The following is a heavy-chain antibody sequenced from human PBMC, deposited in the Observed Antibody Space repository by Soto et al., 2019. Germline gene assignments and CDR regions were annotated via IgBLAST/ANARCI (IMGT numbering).Heavy chain of an antibody. CDR3: ARDRGYYDSSGYFDY. Sequence: GGSLRLSCAASGFIFSDYYMSWIRQAPGKGLEWISYISSSDNIIYYADSVKGRFTISRDNAKNSLYLQMNSLGAEDTAVYYCARDRGYYDSSGYFDYWGQGTLVTVSS. J-gene: IGHJ4*02. CDR2: ISSSDNII. CDR1: GFIFSDYY. D-gene: IGHD3-22*01. V-gene: IGHV3-11*01.